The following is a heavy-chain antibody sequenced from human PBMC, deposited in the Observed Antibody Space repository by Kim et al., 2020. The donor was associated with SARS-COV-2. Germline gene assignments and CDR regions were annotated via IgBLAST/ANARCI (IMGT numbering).Heavy chain of an antibody. V-gene: IGHV1-18*01. J-gene: IGHJ4*02. CDR1: GYTFTSYG. CDR3: ARMGYYYDSSGYSLGDY. CDR2: ISAYNGNT. Sequence: ASVKVSCKASGYTFTSYGISWVRQAPGQGLEWMGWISAYNGNTNYAQKLQGRVTMTTDTSTSTAYMELRSLRSDDTAVYYCARMGYYYDSSGYSLGDYWGQGTLVTVSS. D-gene: IGHD3-22*01.